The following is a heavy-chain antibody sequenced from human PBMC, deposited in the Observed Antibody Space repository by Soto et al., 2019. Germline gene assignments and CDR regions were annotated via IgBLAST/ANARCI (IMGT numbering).Heavy chain of an antibody. CDR1: GFTFTRYS. Sequence: AGGSLRLSCAASGFTFTRYSMNWVRQAPGKGLEWVSSISSTTNYIYYGDSMKGRFTISRDNAKDSLYLEMNSLRAEDTAVYYCARESEDLTSNFDYWGQGTLVTVSS. CDR3: ARESEDLTSNFDY. CDR2: ISSTTNYI. V-gene: IGHV3-21*06. J-gene: IGHJ4*02.